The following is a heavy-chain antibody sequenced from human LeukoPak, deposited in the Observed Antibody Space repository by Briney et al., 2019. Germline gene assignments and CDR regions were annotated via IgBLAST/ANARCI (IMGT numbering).Heavy chain of an antibody. Sequence: ASVKVSCKASGYTFTGYYMHWVRQAPGQGLEWMGWINPNSGGTNYAQKFQGRVTMTRDTSISTAYMELSRLRSDDTAVYYCAGGGWLQAEGYYYYYMDVWGKGTTVTVSS. CDR1: GYTFTGYY. J-gene: IGHJ6*03. D-gene: IGHD5-24*01. V-gene: IGHV1-2*02. CDR3: AGGGWLQAEGYYYYYMDV. CDR2: INPNSGGT.